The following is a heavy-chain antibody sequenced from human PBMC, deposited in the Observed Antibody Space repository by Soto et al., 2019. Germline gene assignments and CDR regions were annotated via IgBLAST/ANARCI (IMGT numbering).Heavy chain of an antibody. CDR1: GGSVSSSSNYY. CDR3: ARVERGTAPTVVDAFEI. D-gene: IGHD2-21*02. J-gene: IGHJ3*02. V-gene: IGHV4-34*01. Sequence: QVQLQQWGAGLLKPSETLSLTCAVYGGSVSSSSNYYWSWIRQPPGKGLEWIGEMSHSGGTHFNPSLKRRVTISVDTSKNQFSLKMSSVTAADTALYYCARVERGTAPTVVDAFEIWGPGTMVTVSS. CDR2: MSHSGGT.